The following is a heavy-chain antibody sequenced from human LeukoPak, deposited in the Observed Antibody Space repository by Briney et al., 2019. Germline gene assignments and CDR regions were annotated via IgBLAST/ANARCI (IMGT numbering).Heavy chain of an antibody. J-gene: IGHJ4*02. Sequence: ASVKVSCEASGYTFTSYDISWVRQAPGQGLEWMGWISAYNGNTNYAQKLQGRVTMTTDTSTSTAYMELRSLRSDDTAVYYCARDIGWDLKSGLDYWGQGTLVTVSS. D-gene: IGHD1-26*01. CDR3: ARDIGWDLKSGLDY. CDR1: GYTFTSYD. CDR2: ISAYNGNT. V-gene: IGHV1-18*01.